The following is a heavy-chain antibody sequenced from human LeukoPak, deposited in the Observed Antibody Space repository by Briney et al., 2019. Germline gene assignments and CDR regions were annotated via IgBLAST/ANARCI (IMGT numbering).Heavy chain of an antibody. D-gene: IGHD3-22*01. CDR3: ARDLGQYYDTSDNWFDP. CDR2: INSDGINT. J-gene: IGHJ5*02. V-gene: IGHV3-74*01. CDR1: GFTVSSNE. Sequence: GGSLRLSCAASGFTVSSNEMSWVRQAPGKGLVWVSRINSDGINTSYADSVKGRFTISRDNAKNTLNLQMNSLRAEDTAVYYCARDLGQYYDTSDNWFDPWGQGTLVTVSS.